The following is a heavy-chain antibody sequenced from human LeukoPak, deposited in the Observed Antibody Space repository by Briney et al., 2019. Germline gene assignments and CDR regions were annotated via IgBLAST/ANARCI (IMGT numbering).Heavy chain of an antibody. CDR2: IRYDGSNK. J-gene: IGHJ6*03. CDR3: ARHGSITMVRGRLRYYYMDV. Sequence: GGSLRLSCAASGFTFSSYGMHWVRQAPGKGLEWVAFIRYDGSNKYYADSVKGRFTISRDNSKNTLYLQMDSLRFEDAAVYYCARHGSITMVRGRLRYYYMDVWGKGTTVTISS. V-gene: IGHV3-30*02. D-gene: IGHD3-10*01. CDR1: GFTFSSYG.